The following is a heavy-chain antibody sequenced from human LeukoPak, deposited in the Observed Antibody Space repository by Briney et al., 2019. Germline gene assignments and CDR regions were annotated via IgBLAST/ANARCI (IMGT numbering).Heavy chain of an antibody. V-gene: IGHV3-7*03. J-gene: IGHJ4*02. CDR3: AKADSSGYPPTY. D-gene: IGHD3-10*01. Sequence: GSLRLSCVASGFTFSMYWMTWFRQAPGKGLEWVANMKQDGSQKNYVDSVKGRFTISRDNAKNSLYLQMNSLRGEDTAFYYCAKADSSGYPPTYWGQGTLVTVSS. CDR1: GFTFSMYW. CDR2: MKQDGSQK.